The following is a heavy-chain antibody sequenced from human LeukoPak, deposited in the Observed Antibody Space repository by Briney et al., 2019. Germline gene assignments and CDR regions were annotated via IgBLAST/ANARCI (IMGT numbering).Heavy chain of an antibody. Sequence: HAGRSLRLSCAASGFTLDDYAMHWVRQAPGKGLEWVSGISWNSGSIGYADSVKGRFTNSRDNAKNSLYLQMNSLIAEDTALYYSEEEARSSRNNHYYYYMDVWGKGTTVTVSS. CDR2: ISWNSGSI. J-gene: IGHJ6*03. CDR1: GFTLDDYA. V-gene: IGHV3-9*01. D-gene: IGHD1/OR15-1a*01. CDR3: EEEARSSRNNHYYYYMDV.